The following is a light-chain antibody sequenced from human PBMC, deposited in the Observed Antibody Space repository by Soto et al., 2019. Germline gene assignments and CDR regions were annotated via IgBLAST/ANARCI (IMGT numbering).Light chain of an antibody. CDR1: SSDVAGYNF. J-gene: IGLJ1*01. V-gene: IGLV2-8*01. CDR2: EDY. Sequence: QSVLTQPPSASGSPGQSITISCTGTSSDVAGYNFVSWYQQHPGKAPKLMIYEDYKRPSGVPDRFSGSRSGGTASLTVSGLQSDDEADYYCSSYADGNTYVFGTGTKVTVL. CDR3: SSYADGNTYV.